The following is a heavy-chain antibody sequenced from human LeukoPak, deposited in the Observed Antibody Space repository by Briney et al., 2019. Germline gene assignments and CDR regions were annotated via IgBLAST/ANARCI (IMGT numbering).Heavy chain of an antibody. CDR3: ARTMVRGVHNWFDT. Sequence: PSETLSLTFTVSGGSISSYYGSSIRQPPGKGLELIGYIYYSGSTNYNPSLKSRVTISVDTSKNQFSLKLSSVTAADTAVYYCARTMVRGVHNWFDTWGQGTLVTVSS. J-gene: IGHJ5*02. D-gene: IGHD3-10*01. CDR1: GGSISSYY. V-gene: IGHV4-59*01. CDR2: IYYSGST.